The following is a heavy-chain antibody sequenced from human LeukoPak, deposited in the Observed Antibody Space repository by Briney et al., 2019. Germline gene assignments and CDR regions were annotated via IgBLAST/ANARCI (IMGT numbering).Heavy chain of an antibody. J-gene: IGHJ6*03. Sequence: ETGGSLRLSCAASGFTFSSYGIHWVRQAPGKGLEWVAVISYDGSNKYYADSVKGRFTISRGNAKNSLYLQMNSLRAEDTAVYYCARARDDILTGYYFVYYYYYYMDVWGKGTTVTVSS. CDR1: GFTFSSYG. V-gene: IGHV3-30*03. D-gene: IGHD3-9*01. CDR3: ARARDDILTGYYFVYYYYYYMDV. CDR2: ISYDGSNK.